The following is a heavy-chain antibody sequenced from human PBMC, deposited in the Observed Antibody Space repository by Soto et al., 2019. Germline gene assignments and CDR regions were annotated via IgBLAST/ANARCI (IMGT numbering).Heavy chain of an antibody. CDR3: ARVGGXPSSSPGLAY. V-gene: IGHV4-39*01. J-gene: IGHJ4*02. D-gene: IGHD6-13*01. CDR1: GLPGVSRTFF. CDR2: VHYTGVT. Sequence: SETLSLTCTVSGLPGVSRTFFWGWIRQPPGMALEWIGSVHYTGVTYYNPSLEGRATISVDRSTNQFFLTLTSVTAMDTAVYYCARVGGXPSSSPGLAYWGQGILVTVSS.